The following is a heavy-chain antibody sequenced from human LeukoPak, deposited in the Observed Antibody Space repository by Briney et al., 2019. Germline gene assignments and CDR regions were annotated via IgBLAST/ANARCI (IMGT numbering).Heavy chain of an antibody. J-gene: IGHJ4*02. CDR2: MNGGGDER. CDR3: AKEQVVSPPWVSYFDY. V-gene: IGHV3-23*01. CDR1: GFTFSSYA. D-gene: IGHD1-26*01. Sequence: GGSLRLSCAASGFTFSSYAMSWVRQAPGKGLKWVSVMNGGGDERFYADSVRGRFTISRDNSKNTLYLQMNDLRVEDTAVYYCAKEQVVSPPWVSYFDYWGQGTLVTVSS.